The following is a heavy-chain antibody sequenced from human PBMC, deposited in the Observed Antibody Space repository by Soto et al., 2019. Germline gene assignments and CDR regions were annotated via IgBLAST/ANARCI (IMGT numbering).Heavy chain of an antibody. CDR2: INHSGST. Sequence: SETLSLTCAVYGGSFSGYYWSWIRQPPGKGLEWIGEINHSGSTNYNPSLKSRVTISVDTSKNQFSLKLSSVTAADTAVYYCARGGGVVGSTSWWEEYYYYGMDVWGQGTTVTVSS. V-gene: IGHV4-34*01. CDR3: ARGGGVVGSTSWWEEYYYYGMDV. D-gene: IGHD6-13*01. J-gene: IGHJ6*02. CDR1: GGSFSGYY.